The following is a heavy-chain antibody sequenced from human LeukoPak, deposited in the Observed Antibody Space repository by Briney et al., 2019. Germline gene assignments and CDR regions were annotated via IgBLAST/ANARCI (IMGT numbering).Heavy chain of an antibody. CDR1: GGSISSYY. Sequence: SETLSLTCPVSGGSISSYYWSWIRQPPGKGLEWIGYIEYSGSTNYNPSLNSRVTMSVDTSKNQFSLKLSSVTGADTAVYYCARCSSTSCYGWFDPWGQGTLVTVSS. D-gene: IGHD2-2*01. CDR2: IEYSGST. CDR3: ARCSSTSCYGWFDP. V-gene: IGHV4-59*12. J-gene: IGHJ5*02.